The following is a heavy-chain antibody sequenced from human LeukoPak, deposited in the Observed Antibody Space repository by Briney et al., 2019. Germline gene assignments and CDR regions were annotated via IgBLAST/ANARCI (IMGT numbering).Heavy chain of an antibody. CDR1: GGSISSYY. Sequence: SETLSLTCTVSGGSISSYYWSWIRQPAGKGLEWIGRIYTSGSTNYNPSLKRRVTLSVDTSTHQFSLKLSSVTAADTAVYYCARGGQYGSGSYYTYYYYGMDVWGQGTTVTVSS. D-gene: IGHD3-10*01. CDR2: IYTSGST. CDR3: ARGGQYGSGSYYTYYYYGMDV. V-gene: IGHV4-4*07. J-gene: IGHJ6*02.